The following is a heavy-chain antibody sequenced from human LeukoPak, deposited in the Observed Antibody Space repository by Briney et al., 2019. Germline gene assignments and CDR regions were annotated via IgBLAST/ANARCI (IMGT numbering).Heavy chain of an antibody. CDR3: AKTGDLYYYYGMDV. D-gene: IGHD7-27*01. V-gene: IGHV1-69*04. J-gene: IGHJ6*02. CDR2: IIPIFGIA. CDR1: GGTFSSYA. Sequence: SVTVSCKASGGTFSSYAISWVRQAPGQGLEWMGRIIPIFGIANYAQKFQGRVTITADKSTSTAYMELSSLRSEDTAVYYCAKTGDLYYYYGMDVWGQRTTATVSS.